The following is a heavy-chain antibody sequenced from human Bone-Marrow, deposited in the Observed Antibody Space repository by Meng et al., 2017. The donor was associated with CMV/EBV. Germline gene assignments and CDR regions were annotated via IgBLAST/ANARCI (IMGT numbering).Heavy chain of an antibody. D-gene: IGHD6-6*01. CDR2: IYNSGST. Sequence: SETLSLTCTVSGGSVSSSSYYWSWIRQPPGKGLEWIGCIYNSGSTNYNPSLKSRVTISVDTSKNQFSLKLSSVTAADTAVYYCARGLPGSSTGNWFDPWAQGTLVTVSS. J-gene: IGHJ5*02. CDR1: GGSVSSSSYY. CDR3: ARGLPGSSTGNWFDP. V-gene: IGHV4-61*01.